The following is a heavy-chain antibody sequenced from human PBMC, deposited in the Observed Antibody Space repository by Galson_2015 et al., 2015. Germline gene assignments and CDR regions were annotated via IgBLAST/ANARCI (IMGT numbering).Heavy chain of an antibody. J-gene: IGHJ4*02. CDR1: GFTFSSYA. Sequence: SLRLSCAASGFTFSSYAMSWVRQAPGKGLEWVSAISGSGGSTYYADSVKGRFTISRDNSKNTLYLQMNSLRAEDTAVYYCAKTPEGGTVHFASGAQEPLVPASS. CDR3: AKTPEGGTVHFAS. CDR2: ISGSGGST. D-gene: IGHD2-15*01. V-gene: IGHV3-23*01.